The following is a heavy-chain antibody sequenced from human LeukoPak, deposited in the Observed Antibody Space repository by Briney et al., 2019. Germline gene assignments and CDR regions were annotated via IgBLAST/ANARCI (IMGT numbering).Heavy chain of an antibody. Sequence: ASVKVSCKASGYTFTSYDINWVRQATGQGLEWMGWMNPNSGNTGYAQKFQGRVTMTRNTSISTAYMELRSLRSDDTAVYYCARDLRLYCSSTSCSHFDYWGQGTLVTVSS. CDR3: ARDLRLYCSSTSCSHFDY. CDR1: GYTFTSYD. J-gene: IGHJ4*02. V-gene: IGHV1-8*01. D-gene: IGHD2-2*01. CDR2: MNPNSGNT.